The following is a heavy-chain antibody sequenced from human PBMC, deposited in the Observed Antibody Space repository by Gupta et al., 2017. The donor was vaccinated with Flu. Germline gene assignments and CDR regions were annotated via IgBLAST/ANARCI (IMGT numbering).Heavy chain of an antibody. CDR2: ISGSGIST. D-gene: IGHD6-19*01. CDR1: GFTFSTYA. Sequence: EVQLLESGGGLVQPGGSLRPSCAASGFTFSTYAMIWVRQAPGKGLEWVSSISGSGISTYYADSVKGRFSISRDNSKTTLYLQMNSLRAEDTAVYYCAKDHAAVAGTFDYWGQGTLVTVSS. CDR3: AKDHAAVAGTFDY. V-gene: IGHV3-23*01. J-gene: IGHJ4*02.